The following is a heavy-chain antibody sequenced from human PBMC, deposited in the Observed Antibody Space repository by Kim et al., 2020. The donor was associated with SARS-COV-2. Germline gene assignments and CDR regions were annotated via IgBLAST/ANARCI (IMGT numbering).Heavy chain of an antibody. J-gene: IGHJ4*01. D-gene: IGHD3-22*01. CDR3: ERLGDTYYYDSGYDY. CDR2: SYYSGST. CDR1: GGSISTSSYY. V-gene: IGHV4-39*01. Sequence: SETLSLTCTVSGGSISTSSYYWGWIRQPPGKGLEWIGSSYYSGSTYYNPSLKSRVTITVDTSKNQFSLKLSSVTAADTAAYYCERLGDTYYYDSGYDYWG.